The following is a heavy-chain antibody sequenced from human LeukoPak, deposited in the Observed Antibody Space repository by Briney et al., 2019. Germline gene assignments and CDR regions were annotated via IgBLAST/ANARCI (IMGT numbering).Heavy chain of an antibody. Sequence: SETLSLTCAVYGESFSGYYWSWIRQPPGKGLEWIGYIYYSGSTNYNPSLKSRVTISVDTSKNQFSLKLSSVTAADTAVYYCARDGGGDIVVVVAAPYFDYWGQGTLVTVSS. J-gene: IGHJ4*02. CDR1: GESFSGYY. D-gene: IGHD2-15*01. CDR2: IYYSGST. CDR3: ARDGGGDIVVVVAAPYFDY. V-gene: IGHV4-59*12.